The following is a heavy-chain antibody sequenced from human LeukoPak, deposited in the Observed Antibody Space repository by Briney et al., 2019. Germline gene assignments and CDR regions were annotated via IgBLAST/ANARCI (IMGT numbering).Heavy chain of an antibody. V-gene: IGHV5-51*01. CDR2: IYPGDSDT. Sequence: GESLQISCKGSGYIFTSYWIGWVRQMPGKGPEWMGIIYPGDSDTRYSPSFQGQVTISADKSISTAYLQWSSLKASDTAMYYCARRRDDAFDIWGQGTMVTVSS. D-gene: IGHD3-10*01. CDR3: ARRRDDAFDI. CDR1: GYIFTSYW. J-gene: IGHJ3*02.